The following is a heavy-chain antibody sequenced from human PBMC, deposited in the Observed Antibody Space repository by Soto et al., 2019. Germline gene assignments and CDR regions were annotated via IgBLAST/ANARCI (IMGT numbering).Heavy chain of an antibody. J-gene: IGHJ4*02. CDR3: ARASCSGSYPFDY. CDR1: GFIFSSYG. D-gene: IGHD3-10*02. Sequence: EVQLVESGGGLVQPGGSLRLSCAASGFIFSSYGMNWVRQAPGKGLEWVSYVSSGSSSKYYSDSVKGRFTISRDNAENSLSLQMNSLRDEDTGVYYCARASCSGSYPFDYWGQGTLVTVSS. V-gene: IGHV3-48*02. CDR2: VSSGSSSK.